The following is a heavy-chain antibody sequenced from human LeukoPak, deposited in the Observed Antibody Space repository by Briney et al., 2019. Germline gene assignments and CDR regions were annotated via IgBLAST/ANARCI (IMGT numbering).Heavy chain of an antibody. Sequence: SETLSLTCTVSGGSVGSYYWSWIRQPPGKGLEWIGYIYYSGHTNYNPSLKSRVTISVDTSKNQSSLKLTSVTAADTAVYYCARAGQWLETNWFDPWGQGTLVTVSS. CDR3: ARAGQWLETNWFDP. J-gene: IGHJ5*02. CDR1: GGSVGSYY. CDR2: IYYSGHT. D-gene: IGHD6-19*01. V-gene: IGHV4-59*02.